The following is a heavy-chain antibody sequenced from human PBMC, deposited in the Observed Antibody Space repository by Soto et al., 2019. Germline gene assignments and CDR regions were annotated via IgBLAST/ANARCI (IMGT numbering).Heavy chain of an antibody. V-gene: IGHV3-23*01. CDR2: ISGSGGRT. J-gene: IGHJ4*02. CDR1: GFTFSSYA. D-gene: IGHD3-3*01. CDR3: AKDQSGRFWSGYYPSCGY. Sequence: PGGSLRLSCAASGFTFSSYAMSWVRQAPGKGLEWVSAISGSGGRTYYADSVKGRLTISRHNSKNTIYRQMNILRAEDTAAYYRAKDQSGRFWSGYYPSCGYWGQGTLVTVSS.